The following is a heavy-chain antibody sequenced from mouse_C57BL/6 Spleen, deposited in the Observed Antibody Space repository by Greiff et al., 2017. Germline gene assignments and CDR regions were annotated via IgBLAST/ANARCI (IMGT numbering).Heavy chain of an antibody. V-gene: IGHV5-17*01. CDR2: ISSGSSTI. J-gene: IGHJ3*01. CDR3: ASPITTVVPFAY. Sequence: EVKLVESGGGLVKPGGSLKLSCAASGFTFSDYGMHWVRQAPEKGLEWVAYISSGSSTIYSADTVKGRFTISRDNAKNTLFLQMTSLRSEDTAMXYCASPITTVVPFAYWGQGTLVTVSA. CDR1: GFTFSDYG. D-gene: IGHD1-1*01.